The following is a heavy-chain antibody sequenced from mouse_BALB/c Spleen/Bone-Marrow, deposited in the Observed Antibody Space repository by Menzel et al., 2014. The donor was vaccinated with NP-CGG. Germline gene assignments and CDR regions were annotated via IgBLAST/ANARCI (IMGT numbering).Heavy chain of an antibody. J-gene: IGHJ2*01. CDR3: ARYRLGTYFDY. CDR1: GFNIKDTY. D-gene: IGHD1-2*01. CDR2: IDPANGNT. Sequence: DVKLVESGAELVKPGASVKLSCTASGFNIKDTYMHWVKQRPEQGLEWIGRIDPANGNTKYDPKFQGKATITADTSSNTAYLQLSSLTSEDTAVYYCARYRLGTYFDYWGQGTTLTVS. V-gene: IGHV14-3*02.